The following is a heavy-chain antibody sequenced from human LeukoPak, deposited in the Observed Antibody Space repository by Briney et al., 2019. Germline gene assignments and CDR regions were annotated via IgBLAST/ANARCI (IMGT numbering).Heavy chain of an antibody. CDR1: RYTFTGYY. CDR3: ARAGLVAKLDY. D-gene: IGHD1-26*01. V-gene: IGHV1-2*02. CDR2: INPNSGGT. J-gene: IGHJ4*02. Sequence: GASVKVSCKSSRYTFTGYYMHWVRQAPGQGLEWMGWINPNSGGTNYAQKFQVRVTMTRDTSISTAYMELSRMRSDDRAVYSCARAGLVAKLDYWGQGTLVTVSS.